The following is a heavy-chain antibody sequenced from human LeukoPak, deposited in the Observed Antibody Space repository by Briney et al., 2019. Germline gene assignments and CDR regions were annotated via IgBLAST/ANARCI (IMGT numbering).Heavy chain of an antibody. CDR3: ASLNYDILTGSYYLDY. J-gene: IGHJ4*02. V-gene: IGHV3-11*03. Sequence: GGSLRLSCAASGFTFSDYYMSWIRQAPGKGLEWVSYISDSSSYTKYADSVKGRFTISRDNAKNSLYLQMNSLRAEDTAVYYCASLNYDILTGSYYLDYWGQGTLVTISS. CDR1: GFTFSDYY. D-gene: IGHD3-9*01. CDR2: ISDSSSYT.